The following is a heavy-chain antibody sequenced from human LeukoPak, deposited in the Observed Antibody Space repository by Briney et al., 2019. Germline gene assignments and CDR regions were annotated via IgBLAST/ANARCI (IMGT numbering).Heavy chain of an antibody. CDR3: ARVMWGEYYYDSSGFYESEY. D-gene: IGHD3-22*01. V-gene: IGHV3-48*03. CDR1: GFMFSRLG. CDR2: ISNGGDII. J-gene: IGHJ4*02. Sequence: GESLKISCTASGFMFSRLGMHWVRQAPGKGLEWVAYISNGGDIIYYAGSVKGRFTISRDNAKNSLYLQMNSLRAEDTALYYCARVMWGEYYYDSSGFYESEYWGQGTLVTVSS.